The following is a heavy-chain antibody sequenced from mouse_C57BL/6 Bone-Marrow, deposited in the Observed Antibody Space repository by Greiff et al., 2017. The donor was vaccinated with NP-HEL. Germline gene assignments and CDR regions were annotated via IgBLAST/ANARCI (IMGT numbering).Heavy chain of an antibody. CDR1: GYTFTSYW. J-gene: IGHJ3*01. CDR2: IDPSDSYT. Sequence: QVQLQQPGAELVMPGASVKLSCKASGYTFTSYWMHWVKQRPGQGLEWIGEIDPSDSYTNYNQKLKGKSTLTVDKSSSTAYMQLSSLTSEDSAVYYCARETAQAPAWFAYWGQGTLVTVSA. V-gene: IGHV1-69*01. D-gene: IGHD3-2*02. CDR3: ARETAQAPAWFAY.